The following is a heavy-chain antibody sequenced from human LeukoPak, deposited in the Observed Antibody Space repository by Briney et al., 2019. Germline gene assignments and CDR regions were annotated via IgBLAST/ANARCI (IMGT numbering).Heavy chain of an antibody. V-gene: IGHV3-66*02. CDR1: GFIVNSYA. CDR2: IYSDGVT. CDR3: ARDRAEGKTWVEFDP. Sequence: GGSLRLSCAASGFIVNSYAMSWVRQAPGKGLAWVSLIYSDGVTQYADSVKGRFTISRDNSKNTLYLQMNSLRDEDTAVYFCARDRAEGKTWVEFDPWGQGTLVPSPQ. J-gene: IGHJ5*02.